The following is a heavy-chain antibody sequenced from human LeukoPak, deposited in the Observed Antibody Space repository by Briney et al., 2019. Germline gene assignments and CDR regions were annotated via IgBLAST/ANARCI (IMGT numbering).Heavy chain of an antibody. CDR1: GYSFSSYG. CDR3: ARDLARGYSYGYNAFDI. Sequence: ASVKVSSTASGYSFSSYGIGWVRQAPRQGLEWMGWITAGNGNTNYAQKVQGRVTMTTDTSTSTAYMELRSLRSDDTAVYFCARDLARGYSYGYNAFDIWGQGTMVTVSS. J-gene: IGHJ3*02. V-gene: IGHV1-18*01. D-gene: IGHD5-18*01. CDR2: ITAGNGNT.